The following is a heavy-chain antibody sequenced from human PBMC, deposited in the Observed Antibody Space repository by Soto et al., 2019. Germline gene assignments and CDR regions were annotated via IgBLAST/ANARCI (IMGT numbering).Heavy chain of an antibody. CDR2: FDPEDGET. D-gene: IGHD6-13*01. J-gene: IGHJ4*02. CDR3: ATASAAAGPYYFDY. Sequence: GASVKGSCKGSRYTPTELFMHWVRQAPGKGLEWMGGFDPEDGETIYAQKFQGRVTMTEDTSTDTAYMELSSLRSEDTAVYYCATASAAAGPYYFDYWGQGTLVTVSS. V-gene: IGHV1-24*01. CDR1: RYTPTELF.